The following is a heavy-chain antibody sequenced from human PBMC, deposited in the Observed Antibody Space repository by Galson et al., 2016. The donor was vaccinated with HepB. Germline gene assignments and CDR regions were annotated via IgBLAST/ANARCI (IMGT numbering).Heavy chain of an antibody. Sequence: LRLSCAASGFTFVDYAMHWVRQAPGKGLEWVSSISWNSGRIAYADSLKRRLTITKDTSKNQVVLTMTNMDPVDTATYYCAHRPLGSCGGDCYLFDSHFDYWGQGTQATVSS. CDR2: ISWNSGRI. D-gene: IGHD2-21*02. V-gene: IGHV3-9*01. CDR1: GFTFVDYA. J-gene: IGHJ4*02. CDR3: AHRPLGSCGGDCYLFDSHFDY.